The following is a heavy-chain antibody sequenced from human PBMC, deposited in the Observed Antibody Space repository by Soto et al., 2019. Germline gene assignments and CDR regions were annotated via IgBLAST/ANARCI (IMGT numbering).Heavy chain of an antibody. J-gene: IGHJ3*02. CDR2: IYHIGST. CDR1: GGSISSSNW. V-gene: IGHV4-4*02. D-gene: IGHD6-13*01. Sequence: QVQLQESGPGLVKPSGTLSLTCAVSGGSISSSNWWSWVRQPPGKGLEWIGEIYHIGSTNYNPSLTSRVIIAVDKSKNQFSLKLSSVTAADTAVYYGAREQAALRGGDAFDIWGQGTVVTVSS. CDR3: AREQAALRGGDAFDI.